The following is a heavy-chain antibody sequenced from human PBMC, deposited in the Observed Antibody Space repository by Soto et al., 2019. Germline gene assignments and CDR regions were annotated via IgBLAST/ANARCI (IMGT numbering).Heavy chain of an antibody. CDR1: GDSVSSNSGV. V-gene: IGHV6-1*01. CDR2: TYYRSQWYC. J-gene: IGHJ4*02. CDR3: VRSSHWSFDS. Sequence: QVQLLESGPGLVKSSQTLSLTCAISGDSVSSNSGVWNWIRQSPSRGLEWLGRTYYRSQWYCDYARSVRSRITVSPDTSKNQFSLHLSSMTPEDTAVYYCVRSSHWSFDSWGQGALVIVSS. D-gene: IGHD2-8*02.